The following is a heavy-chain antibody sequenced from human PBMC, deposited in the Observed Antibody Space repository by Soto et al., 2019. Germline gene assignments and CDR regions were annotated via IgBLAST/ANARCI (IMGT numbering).Heavy chain of an antibody. Sequence: QVQLVQSGAEVKKPGASVKVSCKASGYTFTSYGISWVRQAPGQGLEWMGWISAYNGNTNYAQKLQGRVTMTTDTSKGTAYMELRSLRSDDTAVYYCARDGRGQQLVRVGYWYFDLWGRGTLVTVSS. CDR1: GYTFTSYG. D-gene: IGHD6-13*01. CDR3: ARDGRGQQLVRVGYWYFDL. CDR2: ISAYNGNT. V-gene: IGHV1-18*01. J-gene: IGHJ2*01.